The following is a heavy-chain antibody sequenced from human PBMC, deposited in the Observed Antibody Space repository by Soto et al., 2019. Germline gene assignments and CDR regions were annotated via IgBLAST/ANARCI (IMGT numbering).Heavy chain of an antibody. Sequence: GGSLXLSCAASGFXFSSYWMSWVRQAPGKGLEWVANIKQDGSEKYYVDSVKGRFTISRDNAKNSLYRQMNTLRAEDTAVYYCARDQGSGDYYSGMDIWGQGTTVTVSS. J-gene: IGHJ6*02. V-gene: IGHV3-7*05. CDR3: ARDQGSGDYYSGMDI. CDR1: GFXFSSYW. CDR2: IKQDGSEK. D-gene: IGHD6-19*01.